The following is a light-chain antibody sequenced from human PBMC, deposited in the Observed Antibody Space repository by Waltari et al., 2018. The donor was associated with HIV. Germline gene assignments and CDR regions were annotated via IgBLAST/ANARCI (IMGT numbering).Light chain of an antibody. Sequence: SELTQDPAVSVALGQTVRITCQGDSLRNYYATWYQQKPGQAPVLVIYGKNNRPSGIPDRFSGSSSGNTASLTITATQADDEADYYCNSWDINPEGVVFGGGTKLTVL. CDR3: NSWDINPEGVV. J-gene: IGLJ3*02. CDR2: GKN. CDR1: SLRNYY. V-gene: IGLV3-19*01.